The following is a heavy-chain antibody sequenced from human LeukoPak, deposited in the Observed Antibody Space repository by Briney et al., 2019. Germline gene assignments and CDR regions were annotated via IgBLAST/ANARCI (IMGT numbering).Heavy chain of an antibody. D-gene: IGHD2-21*01. CDR1: GFIFNKAW. V-gene: IGHV3-15*01. Sequence: GGSLRLSCAASGFIFNKAWMNWVRQAPGKGPEWVGRIKSNNDGGTTDYASPVEGRSIISRDDSKNTIYLQMSRLIIDDTAIYYCTPVMVEDRGFWGQGTLVTVSS. J-gene: IGHJ4*02. CDR2: IKSNNDGGTT. CDR3: TPVMVEDRGF.